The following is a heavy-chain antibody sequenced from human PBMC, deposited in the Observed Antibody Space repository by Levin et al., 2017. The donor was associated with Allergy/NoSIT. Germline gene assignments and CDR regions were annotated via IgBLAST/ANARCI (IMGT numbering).Heavy chain of an antibody. V-gene: IGHV3-21*01. J-gene: IGHJ4*02. D-gene: IGHD2-2*01. Sequence: ETLSLTCAASGFTFSNYNMNWVRQAPGKGLEWVSSISSSSSHIYYADSVKGRFTISRDNAKNSLYLQMNSLRAEDTAVYYCARLKYCSSSSCPAGRHWGQGTLVTVSS. CDR1: GFTFSNYN. CDR3: ARLKYCSSSSCPAGRH. CDR2: ISSSSSHI.